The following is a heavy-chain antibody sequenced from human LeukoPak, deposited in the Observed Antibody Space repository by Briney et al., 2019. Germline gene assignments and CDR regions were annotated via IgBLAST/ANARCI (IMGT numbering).Heavy chain of an antibody. CDR3: RTYYYDISGYVFDY. J-gene: IGHJ4*02. CDR1: GGSISSYY. D-gene: IGHD3-22*01. Sequence: SETLSLTCTVSGGSISSYYWSWIRQPAGKGLEWIGRIYTSGSTNYNPSLKSRVTMSVDTSKNQFSLKLSSVTAADTAVYYCRTYYYDISGYVFDYWGQGTLVTVSS. V-gene: IGHV4-4*07. CDR2: IYTSGST.